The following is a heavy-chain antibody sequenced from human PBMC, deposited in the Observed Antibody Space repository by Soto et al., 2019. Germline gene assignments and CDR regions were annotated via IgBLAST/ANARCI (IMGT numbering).Heavy chain of an antibody. Sequence: GGSLRLSCAASGFTFSSYEMNWVRQAPGKGLEWVSYISSSGSTIYYADSVKGRFTISRDNAKNSLYLQMNSLGAEDTAVYYCARGYSGYDWRVDYWGQGTLVTVSS. CDR1: GFTFSSYE. J-gene: IGHJ4*02. CDR3: ARGYSGYDWRVDY. CDR2: ISSSGSTI. V-gene: IGHV3-48*03. D-gene: IGHD5-12*01.